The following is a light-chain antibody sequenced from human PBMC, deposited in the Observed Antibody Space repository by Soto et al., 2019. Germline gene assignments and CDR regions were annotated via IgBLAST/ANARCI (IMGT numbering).Light chain of an antibody. V-gene: IGLV2-14*01. Sequence: QSALTQPASVSGSPGQSITVSCTGTSSDIGGYNYVSWYQQHPGKAPKLMIYDVSNRPSGVSNRFSASKSGNTASLTISGLQAEDEADYYGSSYTSSSTDVFGTGTKVTVL. CDR2: DVS. CDR3: SSYTSSSTDV. J-gene: IGLJ1*01. CDR1: SSDIGGYNY.